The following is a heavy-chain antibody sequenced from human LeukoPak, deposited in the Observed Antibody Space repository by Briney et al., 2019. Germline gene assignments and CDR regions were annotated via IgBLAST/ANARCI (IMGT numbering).Heavy chain of an antibody. CDR1: GFTFSGSA. CDR2: IRSKANSYAT. V-gene: IGHV3-73*01. J-gene: IGHJ6*03. Sequence: GGSLKLSCAASGFTFSGSAMHWVRQASGKGLEWVGRIRSKANSYATAYAASVKGRFTISRDDSKNTAYLQMNSLKTEDTAVYYCTSVVTANWYYMDAWGKGTTVTVSS. D-gene: IGHD2-21*02. CDR3: TSVVTANWYYMDA.